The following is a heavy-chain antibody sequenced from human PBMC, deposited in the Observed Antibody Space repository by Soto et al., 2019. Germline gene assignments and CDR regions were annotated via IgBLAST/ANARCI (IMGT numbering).Heavy chain of an antibody. CDR1: GGSISSGSYY. D-gene: IGHD2-15*01. J-gene: IGHJ3*02. Sequence: SETLSLTCAVSGGSISSGSYYWGWIRQPPGKGLEWIGSIYYSGSTYYTPSLQSRVAISVDTSKNQLSLKLNSVTAADTAVYYCARGLKGGGEPPDIWGQGTMVTVSS. CDR3: ARGLKGGGEPPDI. CDR2: IYYSGST. V-gene: IGHV4-39*01.